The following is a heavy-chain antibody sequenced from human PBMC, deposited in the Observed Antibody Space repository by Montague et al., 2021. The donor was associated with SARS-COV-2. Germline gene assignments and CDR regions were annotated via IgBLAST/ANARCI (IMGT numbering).Heavy chain of an antibody. CDR2: ISPTAST. J-gene: IGHJ4*02. D-gene: IGHD1-26*01. CDR3: ARKGSGRSDLAY. Sequence: SETLSLTCAVAGDCVSTGNQAPSGSAPPGTGVACVGGISPTASTKYKPSLKSRVSMSVDKSWNQFSLRLTSVTAADTAIYYCARKGSGRSDLAYWGQGTLVTVSS. V-gene: IGHV4-4*02. CDR1: GDCVSTGNQ.